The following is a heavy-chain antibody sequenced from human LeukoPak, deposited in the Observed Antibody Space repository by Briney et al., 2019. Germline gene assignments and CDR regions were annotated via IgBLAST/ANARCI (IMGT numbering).Heavy chain of an antibody. J-gene: IGHJ5*02. CDR1: GHTFTSYY. D-gene: IGHD6-19*01. V-gene: IGHV1-46*01. Sequence: ASVKVSCKASGHTFTSYYMHWVRQAPGQGLEWMGIINPSGGSTSYAQKFQGRVTMTRDMSTSTVYMELSSLRSEDTAVYYCARDSAVAAYKNWFDPWGQGTLVTVSS. CDR2: INPSGGST. CDR3: ARDSAVAAYKNWFDP.